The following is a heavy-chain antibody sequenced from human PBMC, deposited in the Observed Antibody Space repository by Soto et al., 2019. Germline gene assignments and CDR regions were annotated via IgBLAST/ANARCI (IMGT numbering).Heavy chain of an antibody. Sequence: GGSLRLSCAASGVTFSDSSMNWVRQAPGKGLEWVSYISGSSKTIYYADSVKGRFTISRDNAKSSVYLQMNSLRDEDTAVYYCARDKKWAFDYWGQGALVTVSS. J-gene: IGHJ4*02. V-gene: IGHV3-48*02. CDR1: GVTFSDSS. CDR3: ARDKKWAFDY. CDR2: ISGSSKTI. D-gene: IGHD1-26*01.